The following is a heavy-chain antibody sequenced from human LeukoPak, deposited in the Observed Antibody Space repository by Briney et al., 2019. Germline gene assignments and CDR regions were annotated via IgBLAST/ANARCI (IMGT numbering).Heavy chain of an antibody. D-gene: IGHD2/OR15-2a*01. CDR3: ARVNRVHYYYYYMDV. CDR1: GGTFSSYA. CDR2: IIPIVGTA. V-gene: IGHV1-69*05. J-gene: IGHJ6*03. Sequence: ASVKVSCKASGGTFSSYAISWVRQAPGQGLEWMGGIIPIVGTANYAQKFQGRVTITTDESTSTAYMELSSLRSEDTAVYYCARVNRVHYYYYYMDVWGKGTTVTVSS.